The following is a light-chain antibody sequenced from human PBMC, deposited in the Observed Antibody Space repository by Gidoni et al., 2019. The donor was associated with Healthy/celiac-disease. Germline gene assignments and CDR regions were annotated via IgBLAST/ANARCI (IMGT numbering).Light chain of an antibody. CDR1: QSLLHSNGYNY. Sequence: DIVMTQSPLSLPVTPGEPASISCRSSQSLLHSNGYNYLDWYLQKPGQSPQLLIDLGSNRASRVPDRFSGSGSGTDFTLKISRVEAEDVGVYYCMQALQTPYTFGQGTKLEIK. J-gene: IGKJ2*01. V-gene: IGKV2-28*01. CDR3: MQALQTPYT. CDR2: LGS.